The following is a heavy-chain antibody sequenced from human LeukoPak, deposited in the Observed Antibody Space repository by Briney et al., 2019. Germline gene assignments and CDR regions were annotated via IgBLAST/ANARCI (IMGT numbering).Heavy chain of an antibody. Sequence: ASVKVSCKASGYTFTSYDINWVRQATGQGLEWMGWMNPNSGNTGYAQKFQGRVTMTRNTSISTAYMELSSLRSEDTAVYYCARDGFWLWYMDVWGKGTTVTVSS. CDR3: ARDGFWLWYMDV. J-gene: IGHJ6*03. D-gene: IGHD3-22*01. V-gene: IGHV1-8*02. CDR2: MNPNSGNT. CDR1: GYTFTSYD.